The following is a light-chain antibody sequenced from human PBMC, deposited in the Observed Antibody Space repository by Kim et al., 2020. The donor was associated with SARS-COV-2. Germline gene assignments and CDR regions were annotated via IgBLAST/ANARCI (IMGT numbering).Light chain of an antibody. CDR1: SRDVGNYNL. Sequence: QSVLTQPASVSGSPGQSITISCTGTSRDVGNYNLVSWYQQHLGKAPKLMIYEISKRPSGVSNRFSGSKSGNTASLTISGLQAEDEADYYCCSYAGSSTFVFGTGTKVTVL. V-gene: IGLV2-23*02. CDR3: CSYAGSSTFV. J-gene: IGLJ1*01. CDR2: EIS.